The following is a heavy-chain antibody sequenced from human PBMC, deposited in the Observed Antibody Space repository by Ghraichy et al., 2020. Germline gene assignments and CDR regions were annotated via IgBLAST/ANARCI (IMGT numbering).Heavy chain of an antibody. CDR1: GGSISSGAYY. CDR2: IYYSGST. Sequence: SETLSLTCTVSGGSISSGAYYWTWIRQHPGKGLEWIGYIYYSGSTYYNPSLKSRVTISVDTFKNQFSLKLSSVTAADTAVYYCAREDMALNYFDYWGQGALVTVSS. V-gene: IGHV4-31*03. J-gene: IGHJ4*02. D-gene: IGHD2-15*01. CDR3: AREDMALNYFDY.